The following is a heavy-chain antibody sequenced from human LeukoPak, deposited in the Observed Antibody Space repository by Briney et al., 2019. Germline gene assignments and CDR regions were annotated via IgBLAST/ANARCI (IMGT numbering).Heavy chain of an antibody. J-gene: IGHJ4*02. V-gene: IGHV3-30*18. Sequence: GRSLRLSCAASGFTFSSYGMHWVRQAPGKGLEWVAVISYDGSNKYYADSVKGRFTISRDNSKNTLYLQMNSLRAEDTAVYYCAKGRMIIAAAALDYWGQGTLVTVSS. D-gene: IGHD6-13*01. CDR3: AKGRMIIAAAALDY. CDR1: GFTFSSYG. CDR2: ISYDGSNK.